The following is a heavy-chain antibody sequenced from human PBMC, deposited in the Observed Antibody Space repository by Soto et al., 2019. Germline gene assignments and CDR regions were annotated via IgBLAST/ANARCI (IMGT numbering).Heavy chain of an antibody. D-gene: IGHD3-3*01. CDR1: GYSFTSYW. Sequence: GESLKISCKGSGYSFTSYWISWVRQMPGKGLEWMGRIDPSDSYTNYSPSFQGHVTISADKSISTAYLQWSSLKASDTAMYYCARHNIRGDTYYDFWSGYSKSYWFDPWGQGTLVTVSS. CDR2: IDPSDSYT. CDR3: ARHNIRGDTYYDFWSGYSKSYWFDP. J-gene: IGHJ5*02. V-gene: IGHV5-10-1*01.